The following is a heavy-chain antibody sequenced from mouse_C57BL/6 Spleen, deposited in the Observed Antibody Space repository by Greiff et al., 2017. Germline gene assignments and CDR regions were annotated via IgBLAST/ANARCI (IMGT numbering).Heavy chain of an antibody. V-gene: IGHV2-4*01. J-gene: IGHJ1*03. Sequence: QVQLKQSGPGLVQPSQSLSITCTVSGFSLTSYGVHWVRQPPGKGLEWLGVIWSGGSTDYNAAFISRLSLSKDKAKSQVFFKMNSLQADDTAIYYCAKAGSSYWYFDVGGTGTTVTVSS. CDR3: AKAGSSYWYFDV. D-gene: IGHD1-1*01. CDR2: IWSGGST. CDR1: GFSLTSYG.